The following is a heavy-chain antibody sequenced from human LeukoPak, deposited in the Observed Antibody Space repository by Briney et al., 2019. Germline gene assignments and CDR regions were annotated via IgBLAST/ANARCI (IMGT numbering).Heavy chain of an antibody. J-gene: IGHJ6*03. CDR2: MNPNSGNT. CDR3: ARGESSSWYRYYYYYYRDV. Sequence: ASVKVSFKASGYTFTSYDINWVRQATGQGLEWMGWMNPNSGNTGYAQKFQGRVTMTRNTSISTAYMELSSLRSEDTAVYYCARGESSSWYRYYYYYYRDVWGKGTTVSVSS. CDR1: GYTFTSYD. D-gene: IGHD6-13*01. V-gene: IGHV1-8*01.